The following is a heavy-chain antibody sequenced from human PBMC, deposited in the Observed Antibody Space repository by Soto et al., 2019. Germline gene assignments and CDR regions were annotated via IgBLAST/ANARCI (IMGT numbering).Heavy chain of an antibody. CDR1: GGSISSYY. D-gene: IGHD2-15*01. J-gene: IGHJ4*02. V-gene: IGHV4-59*01. Sequence: PSETLSLTCTVSGGSISSYYWSWIRQPPGKGLEWIGYIYYSGSTNYNPSLKSRVTISVDTSKNQFSLKLSSVTAADTAVYYCARHTPAISISDHWGKGTLVPVSS. CDR2: IYYSGST. CDR3: ARHTPAISISDH.